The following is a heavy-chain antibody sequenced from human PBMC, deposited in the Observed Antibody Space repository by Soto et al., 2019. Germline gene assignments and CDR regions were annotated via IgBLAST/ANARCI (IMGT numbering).Heavy chain of an antibody. D-gene: IGHD1-7*01. CDR2: IYYSGST. CDR1: GGPISSSSYY. J-gene: IGHJ4*02. Sequence: QLQLQESGPGLVKPSETLSLTCTVSGGPISSSSYYWGGIRKPPGKGLEWIGSIYYSGSTYYNPSLKSRVTLSVDTSKNQFSLKLSAVTAADTAVYYCARHRTGTSPIVDYWGQGTLVTVSS. CDR3: ARHRTGTSPIVDY. V-gene: IGHV4-39*01.